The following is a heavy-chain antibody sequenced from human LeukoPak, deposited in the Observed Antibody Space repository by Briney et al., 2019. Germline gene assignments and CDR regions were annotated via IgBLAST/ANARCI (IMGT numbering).Heavy chain of an antibody. Sequence: ASVKVSCKASGYTFTNYYIHWVRQAPGQGLEWMGWINPDNSGTNYAQKFHGRVTMTRGTSISTAYMELSRLKSDDTAVYYCARLVWGVDYYYYYMDVWGKGTTVTVSS. CDR1: GYTFTNYY. D-gene: IGHD3-10*01. J-gene: IGHJ6*03. V-gene: IGHV1-2*02. CDR2: INPDNSGT. CDR3: ARLVWGVDYYYYYMDV.